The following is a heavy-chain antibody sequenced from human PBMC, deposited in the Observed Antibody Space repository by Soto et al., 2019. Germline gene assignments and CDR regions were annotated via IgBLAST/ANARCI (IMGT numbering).Heavy chain of an antibody. CDR2: INGGGGST. CDR3: AKKDGTDGYYDAFDI. Sequence: GGSLRLSCTGSGFTFSTYAMSWVRQAPGAGLEWVSSINGGGGSTYYADSVKGRFTISRDNSKNTLYLQVNSLRAEDTALYYCAKKDGTDGYYDAFDIWGRGTMVTVSS. D-gene: IGHD3-22*01. V-gene: IGHV3-23*01. CDR1: GFTFSTYA. J-gene: IGHJ3*02.